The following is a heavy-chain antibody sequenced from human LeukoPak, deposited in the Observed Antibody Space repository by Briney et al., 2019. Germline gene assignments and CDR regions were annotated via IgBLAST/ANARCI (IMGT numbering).Heavy chain of an antibody. CDR3: ARPDSSGYFNY. Sequence: GSLRLSCAASGFTFSSYAMSWVRQAPGKGLEWVSAISGSGGSTYYADSVKGRFTISRDNSKNTLYLQMNSLRAEDTAVYYCARPDSSGYFNYWGQGTLVTVSS. CDR1: GFTFSSYA. J-gene: IGHJ4*02. D-gene: IGHD3-22*01. V-gene: IGHV3-23*01. CDR2: ISGSGGST.